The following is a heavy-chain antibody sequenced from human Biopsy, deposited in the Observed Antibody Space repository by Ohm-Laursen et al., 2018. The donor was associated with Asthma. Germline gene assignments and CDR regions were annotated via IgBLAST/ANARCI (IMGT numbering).Heavy chain of an antibody. CDR1: GFSFDDCA. V-gene: IGHV3-9*01. Sequence: SLRLSCAASGFSFDDCAMHWVRQAPGKGLGWVSSISWNSGNIDYAVSVKGRFAVSRDNAKNSLYLQMQSLRPEDTAFYYCAKSADYYDSTDYLDFWGRGTLVTVSS. CDR3: AKSADYYDSTDYLDF. J-gene: IGHJ4*01. D-gene: IGHD3-22*01. CDR2: ISWNSGNI.